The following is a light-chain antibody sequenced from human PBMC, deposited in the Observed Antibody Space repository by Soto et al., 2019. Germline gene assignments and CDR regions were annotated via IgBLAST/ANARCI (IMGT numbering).Light chain of an antibody. CDR1: QSISSY. J-gene: IGKJ5*01. CDR2: AAS. V-gene: IGKV1-8*01. Sequence: IQMTQSPSTLSASVGDRVNITCLASQSISSYLAWYQQKPGKAHKLLIYAASTLQSGVPSRFSGSGSGTDFTLTISCLQSEDFATYYCQQYYSYPRTCGQGTRLEIK. CDR3: QQYYSYPRT.